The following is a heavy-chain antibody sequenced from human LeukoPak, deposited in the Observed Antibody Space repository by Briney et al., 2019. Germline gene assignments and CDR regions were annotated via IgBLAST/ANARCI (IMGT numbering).Heavy chain of an antibody. Sequence: SETLSLTCTVSGGSISSYYWSWIRQPPGKGLEWIGYIYYSGSTNYNPSLKSRVTISVDTSKNQFSLKLSSVTAADTAVYHCARDRGQYYFDYWGQGTLVTVSS. J-gene: IGHJ4*02. CDR1: GGSISSYY. V-gene: IGHV4-59*01. CDR2: IYYSGST. CDR3: ARDRGQYYFDY.